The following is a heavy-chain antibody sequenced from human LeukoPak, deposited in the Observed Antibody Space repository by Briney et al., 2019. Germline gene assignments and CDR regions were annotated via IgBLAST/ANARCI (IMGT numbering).Heavy chain of an antibody. CDR1: GFTFSSYG. CDR2: ISGSGGST. CDR3: ATPHSSGWYGFFDY. V-gene: IGHV3-23*01. Sequence: GGSLRLSCAASGFTFSSYGMSWVRQAPGKGLEWVSAISGSGGSTYYADSVKGRFTISRDNSKNTLYLQMNSLRSEDTAVYYCATPHSSGWYGFFDYWGQGTLVTVSS. D-gene: IGHD6-19*01. J-gene: IGHJ4*02.